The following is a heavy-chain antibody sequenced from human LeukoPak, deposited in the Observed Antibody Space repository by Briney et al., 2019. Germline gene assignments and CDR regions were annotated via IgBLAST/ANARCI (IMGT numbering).Heavy chain of an antibody. CDR2: ISSASTYI. CDR1: GFTFSSCS. J-gene: IGHJ4*02. Sequence: PGGSLRLSCAASGFTFSSCSMNWVRQAPGKGLEWVSSISSASTYIYYADSVKGRFTISRDNAKNSLYLQMNSLRAEDTAMYYCARLVWDTTMADGDIDSWGQGTLLIVSS. V-gene: IGHV3-21*01. CDR3: ARLVWDTTMADGDIDS. D-gene: IGHD5-18*01.